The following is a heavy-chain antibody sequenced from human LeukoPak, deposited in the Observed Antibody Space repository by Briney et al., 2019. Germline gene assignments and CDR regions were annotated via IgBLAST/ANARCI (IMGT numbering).Heavy chain of an antibody. Sequence: GGSLRLSCAASGFTFSSYSMNWVRQAPGKGLEGVSYISSSSSTIYYADSVKGRFTISRDNAKNSLYLQMNSLRAEDTAVYYCARQTPAVAGYFDYWGQGTLVTVSS. V-gene: IGHV3-48*01. D-gene: IGHD6-19*01. CDR2: ISSSSSTI. J-gene: IGHJ4*02. CDR3: ARQTPAVAGYFDY. CDR1: GFTFSSYS.